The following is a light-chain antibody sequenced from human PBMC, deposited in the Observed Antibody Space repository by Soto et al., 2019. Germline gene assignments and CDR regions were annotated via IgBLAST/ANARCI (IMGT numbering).Light chain of an antibody. CDR1: QSLLYGDVNTY. CDR3: VQFAQFPRT. J-gene: IGKJ1*01. CDR2: QVS. Sequence: DIVLTQTPLSSPVTLGQPASISCRSSQSLLYGDVNTYLSWLQQRPGQPPRLLIYQVSNRFSGVPDRFSGSGAGTDCTLKISRVEPEDVAVYDCVQFAQFPRTFGQGTKVEI. V-gene: IGKV2-24*01.